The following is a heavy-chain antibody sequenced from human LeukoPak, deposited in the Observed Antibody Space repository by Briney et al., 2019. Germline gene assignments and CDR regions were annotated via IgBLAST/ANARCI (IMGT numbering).Heavy chain of an antibody. CDR2: IKEDGTEK. V-gene: IGHV3-7*01. CDR3: ARLLAYGSGAEAFDY. Sequence: PGGSLRLSCAASGFTFSSYWMSWIRQAPGKGLDWVANIKEDGTEKYYVDSVKGRFTISRDNAKISLYLQMNSLRAEDTAVYYCARLLAYGSGAEAFDYWGQGALVTVSS. D-gene: IGHD3-10*01. CDR1: GFTFSSYW. J-gene: IGHJ4*02.